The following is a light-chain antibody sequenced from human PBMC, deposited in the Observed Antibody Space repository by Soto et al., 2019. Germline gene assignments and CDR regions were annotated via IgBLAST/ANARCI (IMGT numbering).Light chain of an antibody. CDR3: HQYVSSTLT. Sequence: EIVLTQSPGTLSLSPGERATLSCRASQSVSSSYLAWYQQKPGQAPRILIYGASSRATGIPDRFSGSGSGTDFTLTISRLEPEDFAVYYCHQYVSSTLTFGGGTKVEIK. J-gene: IGKJ4*01. CDR1: QSVSSSY. V-gene: IGKV3-20*01. CDR2: GAS.